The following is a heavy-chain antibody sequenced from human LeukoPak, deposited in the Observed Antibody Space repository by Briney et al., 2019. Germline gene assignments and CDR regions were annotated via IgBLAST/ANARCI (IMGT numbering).Heavy chain of an antibody. J-gene: IGHJ3*02. CDR2: IYYSGST. Sequence: PSETLSLTCTVSGGSISSYYWSWIRQPPGKGLEWIGYIYYSGSTNYNPSLKSRVTISVDTSKNQFSLKLSSVTAADTAVYYCARAQWLNAFDIWGQGTMVTVSS. V-gene: IGHV4-59*01. CDR3: ARAQWLNAFDI. D-gene: IGHD6-19*01. CDR1: GGSISSYY.